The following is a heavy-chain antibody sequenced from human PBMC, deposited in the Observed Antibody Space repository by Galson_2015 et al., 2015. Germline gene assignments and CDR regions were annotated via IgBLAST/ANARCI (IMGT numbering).Heavy chain of an antibody. Sequence: CAISGDSVSSISATWSWIRQSPSRGLEWLGRTYYRSKWWTWSNDYLVSVKSRVSINTDTSKNQFSLQLNSVTPDDTAVYYYARATSNWDATSNDAFDIWGQGTMVTVSS. J-gene: IGHJ3*02. CDR1: GDSVSSISAT. D-gene: IGHD1-1*01. CDR3: ARATSNWDATSNDAFDI. CDR2: TYYRSKWWTWSN. V-gene: IGHV6-1*01.